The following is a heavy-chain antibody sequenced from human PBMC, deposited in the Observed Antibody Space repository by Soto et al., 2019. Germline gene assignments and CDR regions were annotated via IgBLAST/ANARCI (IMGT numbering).Heavy chain of an antibody. CDR2: ISSSGSTI. CDR1: GFTFSDYY. Sequence: GGSLRLSCADSGFTFSDYYMSWIRQAPGKGLEWVSYISSSGSTIYYADSVKGRFTISRDNAKNSLYLQMNSLRAEDTAVYYCARAVSSSYSIPDYWGQGTLVTVSS. D-gene: IGHD6-13*01. J-gene: IGHJ4*02. CDR3: ARAVSSSYSIPDY. V-gene: IGHV3-11*01.